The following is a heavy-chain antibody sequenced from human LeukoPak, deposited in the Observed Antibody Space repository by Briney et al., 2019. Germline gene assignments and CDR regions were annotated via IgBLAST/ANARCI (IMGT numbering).Heavy chain of an antibody. Sequence: SETLSLTCTVSGGSISSYYWSWIRQPAGRGLEWIGRLYTSGSTNYNPSLKSRVTMSLDTSKNQFSLKLSSETAADTAVYYCAREDPYYDYVWGSYRYGYYFDYWGQGTLVTVSS. D-gene: IGHD3-16*02. V-gene: IGHV4-4*07. CDR2: LYTSGST. CDR1: GGSISSYY. J-gene: IGHJ4*02. CDR3: AREDPYYDYVWGSYRYGYYFDY.